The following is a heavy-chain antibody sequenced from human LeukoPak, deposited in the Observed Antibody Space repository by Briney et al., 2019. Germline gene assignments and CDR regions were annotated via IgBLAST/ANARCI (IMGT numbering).Heavy chain of an antibody. J-gene: IGHJ5*02. V-gene: IGHV4-30-2*01. CDR2: IYHSGST. D-gene: IGHD2-15*01. Sequence: PSQTLSLTCAVSGGSISSGGYSWSWIRQPPGKGLEWIGYIYHSGSTYYNPSLKSRVTISVDTSKNQFSLQLNSVTPEDTAVYYCAREAVESVVVAANWFDPWGQGTLVTVSS. CDR3: AREAVESVVVAANWFDP. CDR1: GGSISSGGYS.